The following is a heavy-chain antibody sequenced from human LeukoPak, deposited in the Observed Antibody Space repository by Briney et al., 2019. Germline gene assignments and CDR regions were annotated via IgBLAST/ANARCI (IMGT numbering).Heavy chain of an antibody. J-gene: IGHJ6*03. V-gene: IGHV1-69*13. CDR1: GGTFSSCA. CDR3: ARGYYYGSGSYYRYYYYYYMDV. CDR2: IIPIFGTA. D-gene: IGHD3-10*01. Sequence: ASVKVSCKASGGTFSSCAISWVRQAPGQGLEWMGGIIPIFGTANYAQKFQGRVTITADESTSTAYMEPSSLRSEDTAVYYCARGYYYGSGSYYRYYYYYYMDVWGKGTTVTISS.